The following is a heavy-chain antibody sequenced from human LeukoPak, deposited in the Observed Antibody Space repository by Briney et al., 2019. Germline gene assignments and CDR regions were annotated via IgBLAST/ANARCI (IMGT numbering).Heavy chain of an antibody. V-gene: IGHV4-31*03. CDR2: IYYSGST. CDR1: GGSISSGGYY. D-gene: IGHD2-2*01. CDR3: ARGVGWAVPSQYYGMGV. J-gene: IGHJ6*02. Sequence: PSETLSLTCTVSGGSISSGGYYWSWIRQHPGKGLEWIGYIYYSGSTYYNPSLKSRVTISVDTSKNQFSLKLSSVTAADTAVYYCARGVGWAVPSQYYGMGVWGQGTTVTVSS.